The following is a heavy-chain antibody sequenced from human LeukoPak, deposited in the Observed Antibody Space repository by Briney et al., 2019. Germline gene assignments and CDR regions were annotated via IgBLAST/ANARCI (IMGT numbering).Heavy chain of an antibody. V-gene: IGHV3-15*01. J-gene: IGHJ4*02. CDR1: GFTFTNAR. CDR2: IKSKIDGGTT. Sequence: GGSLRLSCAASGFTFTNARMGWVRQAPGKGLGWVGLIKSKIDGGTTDFAAPVKGRFTISRDDSKHTLYLQMNSLKSEDTAVYYCTIGYGHSDFDYWGQGTLVTVSS. CDR3: TIGYGHSDFDY. D-gene: IGHD3-3*02.